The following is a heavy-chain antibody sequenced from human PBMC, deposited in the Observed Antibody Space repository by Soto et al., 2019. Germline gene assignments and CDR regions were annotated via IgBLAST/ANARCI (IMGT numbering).Heavy chain of an antibody. V-gene: IGHV3-11*06. CDR2: ISSSRSST. CDR1: GFIFRAFY. Sequence: QVQLLESGGGLVQPGGSLILSCAASGFIFRAFYISWIRQVPGKGLEWLSKISSSRSSTDYADSVKGRFTISRDNAKNSRYVQMSSLRAEDTAVYSCARDRGGGSIFGGHYGMDVWGQGTTVTGAS. D-gene: IGHD3-3*01. CDR3: ARDRGGGSIFGGHYGMDV. J-gene: IGHJ6*02.